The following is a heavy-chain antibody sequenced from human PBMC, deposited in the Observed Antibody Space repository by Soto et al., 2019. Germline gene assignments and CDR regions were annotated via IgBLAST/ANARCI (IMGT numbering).Heavy chain of an antibody. CDR2: IYYGGST. V-gene: IGHV4-31*03. J-gene: IGHJ4*02. CDR3: AGVGTMVRGVITAFDY. Sequence: QVQLQESGPGLVKPSQTLSLTCTVSGGSISSGSYYWSWIRQDPGKGLEGVGYIYYGGSTYYNPSLKGRVTIPVDTSKNRFSLKLSSVTAANTAVYYCAGVGTMVRGVITAFDYWGQGTLVTVSS. CDR1: GGSISSGSYY. D-gene: IGHD3-10*01.